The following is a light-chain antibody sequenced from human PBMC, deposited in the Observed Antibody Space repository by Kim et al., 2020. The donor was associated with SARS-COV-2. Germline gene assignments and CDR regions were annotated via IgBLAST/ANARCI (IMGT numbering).Light chain of an antibody. Sequence: DIQMTQSPSTLSASVGDRVTITCRASQDIGRWLAWYQQKPGKVPNLLIYKASTLESGVPSRFSGSGSGTEFTLTISSLQSDDFATYYCQQYNTYSWTFGQGTKVDIK. CDR3: QQYNTYSWT. CDR2: KAS. J-gene: IGKJ1*01. CDR1: QDIGRW. V-gene: IGKV1-5*03.